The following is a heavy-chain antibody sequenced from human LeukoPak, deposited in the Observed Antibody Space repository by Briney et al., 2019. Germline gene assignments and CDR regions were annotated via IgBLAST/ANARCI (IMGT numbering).Heavy chain of an antibody. D-gene: IGHD3-22*01. V-gene: IGHV4-59*01. Sequence: SETLSLTCTVSGGSISSYYWSWIRQPPGKGLEWIGYIYYSGSTNYNPSLKSRVTISVDTSKNQFSLKLSSVTAADTAVYYCARAGYYYTGVIDLDYWGQGTLVTVSS. CDR1: GGSISSYY. CDR3: ARAGYYYTGVIDLDY. CDR2: IYYSGST. J-gene: IGHJ4*02.